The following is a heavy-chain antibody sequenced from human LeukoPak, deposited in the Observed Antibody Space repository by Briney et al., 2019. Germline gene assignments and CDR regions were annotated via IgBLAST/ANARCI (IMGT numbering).Heavy chain of an antibody. CDR3: AKTYGPGSYYSLKKSAFDI. J-gene: IGHJ3*02. V-gene: IGHV3-30*18. CDR1: GFTFSSFG. CDR2: ISYDGSNK. D-gene: IGHD3-10*01. Sequence: GGSLRLSCAASGFTFSSFGMQWVRQAPGKGPEWVAVISYDGSNKYYADSVKGRFTISRDNSKNTLYLQMNSLRAEDTAVYYCAKTYGPGSYYSLKKSAFDIWGQGTMVTVSS.